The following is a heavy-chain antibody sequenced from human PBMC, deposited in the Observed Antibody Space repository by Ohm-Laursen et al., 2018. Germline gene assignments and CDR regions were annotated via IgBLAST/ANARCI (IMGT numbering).Heavy chain of an antibody. CDR2: IIPIFGTA. CDR3: ARVDIAAAGTADDAFDI. D-gene: IGHD6-13*01. J-gene: IGHJ3*02. V-gene: IGHV1-69*13. CDR1: GGTFSSYA. Sequence: ASVKASCKASGGTFSSYAISWVRQAPGQGLEWMGGIIPIFGTANYAQKFQGRVTITADESTSTAYMELSGLRSEDTAVYYCARVDIAAAGTADDAFDIWGQGTMVTVSS.